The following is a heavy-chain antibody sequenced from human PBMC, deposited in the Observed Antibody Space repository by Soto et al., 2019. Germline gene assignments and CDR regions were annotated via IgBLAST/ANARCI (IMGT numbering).Heavy chain of an antibody. D-gene: IGHD6-25*01. CDR3: AREAAIISALDW. CDR2: INSDGAFT. Sequence: GGSLRLSCEVSGFNFRGFWMHWVRQVPGKGLIWVSRINSDGAFTYYADSVRGRFTISRDNAKNTLYLQIDSLTAEDTGVYYCAREAAIISALDWWGKGTLVTVSS. J-gene: IGHJ4*02. V-gene: IGHV3-74*01. CDR1: GFNFRGFW.